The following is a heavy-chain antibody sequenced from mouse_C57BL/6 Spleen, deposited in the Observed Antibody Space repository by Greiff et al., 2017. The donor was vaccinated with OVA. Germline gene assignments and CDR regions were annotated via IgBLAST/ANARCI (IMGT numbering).Heavy chain of an antibody. J-gene: IGHJ3*01. Sequence: QVQLQQSGAELVRPGSSVKLSCKASGYTFTSYWMDWVKQRPGQGLEWIGNIYPSDSETHYNQKFKDKATLTVDKSSSPAYMQLSSLTSEDSAVYYCARGGTSWFAYWGQGTLVTVSA. CDR2: IYPSDSET. CDR1: GYTFTSYW. CDR3: ARGGTSWFAY. V-gene: IGHV1-61*01. D-gene: IGHD3-3*01.